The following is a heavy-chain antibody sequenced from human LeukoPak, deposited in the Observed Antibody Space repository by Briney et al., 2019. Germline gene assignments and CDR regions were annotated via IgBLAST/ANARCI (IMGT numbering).Heavy chain of an antibody. V-gene: IGHV4-34*01. J-gene: IGHJ4*02. CDR1: GGSFSGYY. CDR3: ARDYFDSSLYLGY. D-gene: IGHD3-22*01. Sequence: PSETLSLTCAVYGGSFSGYYWSWIRQPPGKGLEWIGEINHSGSTYYNPSLKSRVTISVDTSKNQFSLKLTSVTAADTAVYYCARDYFDSSLYLGYWGQGALVTVSA. CDR2: INHSGST.